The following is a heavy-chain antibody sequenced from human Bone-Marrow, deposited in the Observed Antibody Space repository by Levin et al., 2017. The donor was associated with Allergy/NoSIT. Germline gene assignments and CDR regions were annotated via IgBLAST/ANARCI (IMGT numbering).Heavy chain of an antibody. CDR1: GLSVSSASLC. V-gene: IGHV2-70*01. D-gene: IGHD2-8*01. CDR3: TRAANILTRPGYYYYGMDV. Sequence: SGPTLVKPTQTLTLTCTFSGLSVSSASLCVSWIRQSPGKALEWLALIDWDDDKFYNASLKTRRTISRDTSKNQVIRRMTNMDPVDTGTYYCTRAANILTRPGYYYYGMDVWGQGTTVTVSS. J-gene: IGHJ6*02. CDR2: IDWDDDK.